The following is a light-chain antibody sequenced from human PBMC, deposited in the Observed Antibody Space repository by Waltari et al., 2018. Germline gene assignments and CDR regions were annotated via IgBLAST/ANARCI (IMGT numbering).Light chain of an antibody. CDR2: GAS. CDR3: QQYNNWPPYT. CDR1: QSVSRN. J-gene: IGKJ2*01. Sequence: EIVMTQSPATLSVSTGERATLSCRASQSVSRNLAWYQPKPGQAPRLLIYGASTRATGIPARFSGSGSGTEFTLTISSLQSEDCAVYYCQQYNNWPPYTFGQGTKLEIK. V-gene: IGKV3-15*01.